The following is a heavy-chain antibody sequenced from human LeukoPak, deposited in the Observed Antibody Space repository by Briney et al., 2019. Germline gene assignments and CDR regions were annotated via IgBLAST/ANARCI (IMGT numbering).Heavy chain of an antibody. V-gene: IGHV1-46*01. CDR3: ARVPNWNAILDY. CDR1: GYTFTTYY. CDR2: IDPSGGST. Sequence: GASVTVSCKASGYTFTTYYVHWVRQAPGQGLEWMGMIDPSGGSTNYAQKFQGRVAMTRDTSTSTVYMDLSRLRSEDTAVYYCARVPNWNAILDYWGQGTLVTVSS. J-gene: IGHJ4*02. D-gene: IGHD1-20*01.